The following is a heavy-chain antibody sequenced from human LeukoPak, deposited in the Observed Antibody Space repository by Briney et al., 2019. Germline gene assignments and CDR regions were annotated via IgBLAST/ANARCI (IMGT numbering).Heavy chain of an antibody. Sequence: GGSLRLSYSASWFTFSIYAMRGLRQAPGKRLEWVSSISGSGGSTYYAHSVKGRFTISRDNSKKPLYMQMNSMRGEDTDVYYCEKSYFDSRGEGKLVTVSP. CDR3: EKSYFDS. V-gene: IGHV3-23*01. CDR1: WFTFSIYA. CDR2: ISGSGGST. J-gene: IGHJ4*02.